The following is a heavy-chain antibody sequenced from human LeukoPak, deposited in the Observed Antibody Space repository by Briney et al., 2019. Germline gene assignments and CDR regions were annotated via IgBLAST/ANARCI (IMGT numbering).Heavy chain of an antibody. CDR2: ISSSGSTI. V-gene: IGHV3-48*03. CDR3: AREGIAAAGTSHYYYGMDV. J-gene: IGHJ6*02. CDR1: GFTFSSFE. D-gene: IGHD6-13*01. Sequence: GGSLRLSCAASGFTFSSFEMNWVRQAPGKGLEWVSYISSSGSTIYYADSVKGRFTISRDNDKNSLYLQMNSLRAEDTAVYYCAREGIAAAGTSHYYYGMDVWGQGTTVTVSS.